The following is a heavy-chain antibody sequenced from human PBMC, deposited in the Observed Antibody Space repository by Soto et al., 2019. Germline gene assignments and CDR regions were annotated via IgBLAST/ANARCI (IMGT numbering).Heavy chain of an antibody. CDR3: ARHRPITGTTFWFDP. CDR2: INHSGST. J-gene: IGHJ5*02. CDR1: GGSFSGYY. Sequence: QVQLQQWGAGLLKPSETLSLTSAVYGGSFSGYYWSWIRQPPGKGLEWIGEINHSGSTNYNPSLKSRVTISVDTSKNQFSLKLSSVTAADTAVYYCARHRPITGTTFWFDPWGQGTLVTVSS. D-gene: IGHD1-7*01. V-gene: IGHV4-34*01.